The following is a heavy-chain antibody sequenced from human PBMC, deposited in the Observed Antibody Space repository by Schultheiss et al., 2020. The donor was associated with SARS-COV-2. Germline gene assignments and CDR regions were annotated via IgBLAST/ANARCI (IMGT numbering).Heavy chain of an antibody. CDR2: INPNSGGT. CDR1: GYTFIGYY. D-gene: IGHD2-21*02. Sequence: ASVKVSCKASGYTFIGYYMHWVRQAPGQGLEWMGWINPNSGGTNYAQKFQGWVTMTRDTSISTAYMELSRLRSDDTAVYYCAREGPYCGGDCGFDPWGQGTLVTVSS. J-gene: IGHJ5*02. CDR3: AREGPYCGGDCGFDP. V-gene: IGHV1-2*04.